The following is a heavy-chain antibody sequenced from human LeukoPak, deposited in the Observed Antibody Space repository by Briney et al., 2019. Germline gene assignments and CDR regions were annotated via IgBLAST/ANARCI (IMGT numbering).Heavy chain of an antibody. Sequence: PGGSLRLSCAASGFTFSSYWMSWVRQAPGKGLEWVANIKQDGSEKYYVDSVKGRFTISRDNAKNSLYLQMNSLRAEDTAVYYCARDVDTAMFIHYYYGMDVWGQGTTVTVSS. CDR3: ARDVDTAMFIHYYYGMDV. CDR2: IKQDGSEK. V-gene: IGHV3-7*01. CDR1: GFTFSSYW. D-gene: IGHD5-18*01. J-gene: IGHJ6*02.